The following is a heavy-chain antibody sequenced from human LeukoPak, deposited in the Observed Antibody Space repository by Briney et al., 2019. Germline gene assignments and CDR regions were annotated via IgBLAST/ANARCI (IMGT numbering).Heavy chain of an antibody. V-gene: IGHV3-23*01. Sequence: GGSLRLSCAASGFTFNSYAMSWVRQAPGQGLQWVSGINDLGATFYADSVKGRFAISRDNSKNTLYLEMNSLRAEDTAVYYCARADCSSSTCYLRRSWFDPWGQGTLVTVSS. CDR2: INDLGAT. J-gene: IGHJ5*02. CDR3: ARADCSSSTCYLRRSWFDP. CDR1: GFTFNSYA. D-gene: IGHD2-2*01.